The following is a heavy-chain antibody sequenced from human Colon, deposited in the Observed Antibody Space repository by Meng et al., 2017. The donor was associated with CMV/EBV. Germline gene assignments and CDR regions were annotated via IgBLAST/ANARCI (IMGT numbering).Heavy chain of an antibody. CDR2: IYYSGYT. D-gene: IGHD4-17*01. CDR1: GGSISSSTYY. CDR3: ATDYGDYYFDR. V-gene: IGHV4-39*07. J-gene: IGHJ4*02. Sequence: QLPLQESGPGLVKPSETLSLTCTVSGGSISSSTYYWGWIRQTPGKGLEWIGNIYYSGYTYYNPSLKSRLTISVDTSKNQFSLKLTSVTAADTAVYYCATDYGDYYFDRWGQGTLVTVSS.